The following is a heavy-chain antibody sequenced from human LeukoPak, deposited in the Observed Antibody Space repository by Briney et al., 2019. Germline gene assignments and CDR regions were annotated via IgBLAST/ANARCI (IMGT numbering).Heavy chain of an antibody. D-gene: IGHD2-15*01. CDR1: GFTVSSNC. CDR2: IYSGGST. V-gene: IGHV3-66*01. Sequence: GGSLRLSCAASGFTVSSNCMSWVRQAPGKGLEWVSVIYSGGSTYYADSVKGRFTISRDNSKNTLYLQMNSLRAEDTAVYYCARVVVAATSDAFDIWGQGTMVTVSS. J-gene: IGHJ3*02. CDR3: ARVVVAATSDAFDI.